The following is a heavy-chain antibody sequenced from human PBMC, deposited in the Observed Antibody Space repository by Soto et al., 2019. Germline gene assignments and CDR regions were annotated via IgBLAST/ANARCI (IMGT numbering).Heavy chain of an antibody. Sequence: ASVKVSCKASGYTFTSYGISLVRQAPGQGLEWMGWISAYNGNTNYAQKLQGRVTMTTDTSTSTAYMELRSLRSDDTAVYYCARDSGAELQAYWFDPWGQGTLVTVSS. CDR3: ARDSGAELQAYWFDP. CDR1: GYTFTSYG. V-gene: IGHV1-18*01. D-gene: IGHD1-26*01. J-gene: IGHJ5*02. CDR2: ISAYNGNT.